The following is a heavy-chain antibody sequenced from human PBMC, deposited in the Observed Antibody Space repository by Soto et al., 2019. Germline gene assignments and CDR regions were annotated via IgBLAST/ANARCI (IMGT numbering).Heavy chain of an antibody. V-gene: IGHV4-30-2*01. D-gene: IGHD4-4*01. CDR1: GGSISSGGYS. CDR2: IYHSGST. Sequence: QLQLQESGSGLVKPSQTLSLTCAVPGGSISSGGYSWSWIRQPPGKGLEWIGYIYHSGSTYYNPSLKSRVTISVDSSKNQFALKLSSVTGGVTAVYYCASYSNYNQGVDYWGQGTLVTVSS. CDR3: ASYSNYNQGVDY. J-gene: IGHJ4*02.